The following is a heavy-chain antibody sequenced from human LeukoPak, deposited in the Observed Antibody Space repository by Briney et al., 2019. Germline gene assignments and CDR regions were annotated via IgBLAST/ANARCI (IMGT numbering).Heavy chain of an antibody. CDR2: IIPILGIA. CDR1: GYTFTGYY. Sequence: SVKVSCKASGYTFTGYYMHWVRQAPGQGLEWMGRIIPILGIANYAQKFQGRVTITADKSTSTAYMELSSLRSEGTAVYYCARGRGYSGYDYYYYGMDVWGQGTTVTVSS. V-gene: IGHV1-69*04. CDR3: ARGRGYSGYDYYYYGMDV. D-gene: IGHD5-12*01. J-gene: IGHJ6*02.